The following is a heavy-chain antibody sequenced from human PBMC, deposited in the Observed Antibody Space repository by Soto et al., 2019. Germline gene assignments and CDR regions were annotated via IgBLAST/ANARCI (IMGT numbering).Heavy chain of an antibody. CDR3: AKAATYCSSTSCLRPANPDV. V-gene: IGHV1-69*13. D-gene: IGHD2-2*01. Sequence: ASVKVSCKASGGTFSSYAISWVRQAPGQGLEWMGGIIPIFGTANYAQKFQGRVTITADESTSTAYMELNSLRAEDTAIYYCAKAATYCSSTSCLRPANPDVWGQGTTVTVSS. CDR1: GGTFSSYA. J-gene: IGHJ6*02. CDR2: IIPIFGTA.